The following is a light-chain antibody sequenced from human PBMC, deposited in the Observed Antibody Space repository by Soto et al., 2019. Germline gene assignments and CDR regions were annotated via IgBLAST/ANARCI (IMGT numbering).Light chain of an antibody. J-gene: IGLJ1*01. CDR3: SSHAGSSHV. CDR2: EVN. V-gene: IGLV2-8*01. Sequence: QSVLTQPPSASGSPGQSVAIYCTGTSSDVGGYNYVSWYQQHPGKAPKLMIYEVNKRPSGVPDRFSGSKSGNTASLTVSGLQAVDEADYCCSSHAGSSHVFGTGTKLTVL. CDR1: SSDVGGYNY.